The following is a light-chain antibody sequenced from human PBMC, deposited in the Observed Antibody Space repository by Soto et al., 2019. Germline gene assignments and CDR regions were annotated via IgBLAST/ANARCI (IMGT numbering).Light chain of an antibody. CDR2: WAS. CDR1: QSVFYSSNNKNY. V-gene: IGKV4-1*01. CDR3: QQYYTTTRT. J-gene: IGKJ1*01. Sequence: DIVMTQSPDSLAVSLGERATINCKPGQSVFYSSNNKNYLAWYQQKPGQPPKLLIYWASTRESGVPDRFSGSGSGTDFTLTLSSLQPEDVAVYDCQQYYTTTRTFGQGTKLDIK.